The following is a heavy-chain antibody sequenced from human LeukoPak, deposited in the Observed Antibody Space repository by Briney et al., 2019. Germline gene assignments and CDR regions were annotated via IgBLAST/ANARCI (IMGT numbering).Heavy chain of an antibody. CDR3: AKDSLGVGIPTVIGIFDY. CDR1: GFTFGDYA. V-gene: IGHV3-43D*03. J-gene: IGHJ4*02. CDR2: INWDGGDT. D-gene: IGHD2-2*02. Sequence: PGGSLRLSCAASGFTFGDYAMHWVRQAPGKSLEWVSLINWDGGDTYYADSVRGRFTISRDNTKNTLYLQMYSLRAEDTAVYYCAKDSLGVGIPTVIGIFDYWGQGTLVTVSS.